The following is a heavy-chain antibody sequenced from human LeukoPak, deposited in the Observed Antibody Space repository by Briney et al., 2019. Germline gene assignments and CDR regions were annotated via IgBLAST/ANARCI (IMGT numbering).Heavy chain of an antibody. CDR2: ISSSSTYI. D-gene: IGHD3-16*01. CDR3: ARDNDSRDPPHFDY. CDR1: GFTFRSYH. V-gene: IGHV3-21*01. Sequence: GGSLRLSCAASGFTFRSYHMNWVRQAPGKGLEWVSSISSSSTYIYYADSVNGRFTISRDNAKNSLYLQMNSLRAEDTAVYYCARDNDSRDPPHFDYWGQGTLVTVSS. J-gene: IGHJ4*02.